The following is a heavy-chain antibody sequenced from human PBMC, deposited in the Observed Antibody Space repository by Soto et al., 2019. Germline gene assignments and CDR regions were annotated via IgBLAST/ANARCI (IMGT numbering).Heavy chain of an antibody. CDR2: ISWNSGST. Sequence: DVHLVESGGGLVQPGRSLRLSCAASGFSFDDYAMHWVRQAPGKGLEWVSGISWNSGSTGHADSLKGRFTISRDNAKSSLYLQMNSLRVEDTALYYCAKDRYDYYGSGGNYGMDVWGQGTTVTVSS. J-gene: IGHJ6*02. V-gene: IGHV3-9*01. CDR3: AKDRYDYYGSGGNYGMDV. CDR1: GFSFDDYA. D-gene: IGHD3-10*01.